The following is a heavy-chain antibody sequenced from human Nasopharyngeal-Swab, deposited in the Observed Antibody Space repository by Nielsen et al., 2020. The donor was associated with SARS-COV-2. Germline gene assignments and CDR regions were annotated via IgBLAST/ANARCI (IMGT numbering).Heavy chain of an antibody. V-gene: IGHV4-34*01. CDR1: GGSFSGYY. CDR3: ARDPDYGDYWRYFDY. D-gene: IGHD4-17*01. CDR2: INHSGST. J-gene: IGHJ4*02. Sequence: SETLSLTCAVYGGSFSGYYWSWIRQPPGKGLEWIGEINHSGSTNYNPSLKSRVTISVDTSKNQFSLKLSSVTAADTAVYYCARDPDYGDYWRYFDYWGQGTLVTVSS.